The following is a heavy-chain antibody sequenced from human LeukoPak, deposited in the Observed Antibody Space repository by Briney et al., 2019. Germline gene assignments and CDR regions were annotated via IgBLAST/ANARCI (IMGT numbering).Heavy chain of an antibody. CDR1: GFTFSNYV. J-gene: IGHJ6*02. V-gene: IGHV3-30*14. CDR3: ASDGVALYYYYGMDV. CDR2: TSSDLNVK. Sequence: PGGSLRLSCAASGFTFSNYVIHWVRQAPGKGLEWVAVTSSDLNVKLYADSAKGRFTISRDNSKNTLYLQMNSLRAEDTAVYYCASDGVALYYYYGMDVWGQGTTVIVSS. D-gene: IGHD3-3*01.